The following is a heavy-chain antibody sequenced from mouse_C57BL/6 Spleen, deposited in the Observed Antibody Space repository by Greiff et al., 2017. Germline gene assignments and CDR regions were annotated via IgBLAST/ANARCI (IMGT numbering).Heavy chain of an antibody. CDR2: IDPSGSYT. V-gene: IGHV1-50*01. CDR3: ARREGNYLYAMDY. J-gene: IGHJ4*01. D-gene: IGHD2-1*01. Sequence: QVQLQQPGAGLVKPGASVKLSCKASGYTFTSYWMQWVHQRPGQGLEWIGEIDPSGSYTNYTHTFKGKATITVDTSSSTAYMQLSSLTSEDSAVYYCARREGNYLYAMDYWGQGTSVTVSS. CDR1: GYTFTSYW.